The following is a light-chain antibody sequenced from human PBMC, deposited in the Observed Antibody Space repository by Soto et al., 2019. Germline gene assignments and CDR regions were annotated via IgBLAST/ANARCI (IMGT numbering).Light chain of an antibody. V-gene: IGKV3-20*01. CDR1: QVVCNGY. CDR3: AQHGNVSPT. CDR2: AAF. J-gene: IGKJ3*01. Sequence: VLTQSPGTLYLSPGERATLSCRASQVVCNGYLAWYQQKPGQAPRLLIHAAFNRASGIPDRFSGRGSGTDFTLTIIRMEPEDYRVYSCAQHGNVSPTFGPGTKVDIK.